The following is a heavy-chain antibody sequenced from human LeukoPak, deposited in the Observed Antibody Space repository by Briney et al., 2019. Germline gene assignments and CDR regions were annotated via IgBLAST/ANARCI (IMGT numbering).Heavy chain of an antibody. CDR1: GYTFTSYA. D-gene: IGHD1-26*01. Sequence: ASVQVSCKASGYTFTSYAISWVRQAPGHGLEWMGWISAYYGNTNYAQKLQGRVTMTTDTSTSTAYMELRSLRSDDTAVYYCARGDSSGSYYFDYWGQGTRVTVSS. CDR3: ARGDSSGSYYFDY. J-gene: IGHJ4*02. CDR2: ISAYYGNT. V-gene: IGHV1-18*01.